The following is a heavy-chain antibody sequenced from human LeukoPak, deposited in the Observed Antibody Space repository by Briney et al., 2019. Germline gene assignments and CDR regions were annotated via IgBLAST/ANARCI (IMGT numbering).Heavy chain of an antibody. CDR1: GFTFSNYA. D-gene: IGHD2-15*01. CDR3: ARDVLVVVPVTLEPGYYYYGMDA. CDR2: ISYDGSNK. J-gene: IGHJ6*02. Sequence: GRSLRLSCVASGFTFSNYAIHWVRQAPGKGLEWVAVISYDGSNKYYADSVRGRFTISRDNSKNTLSLQMNSLRADDTAVYYCARDVLVVVPVTLEPGYYYYGMDAWGQGTTVIVSS. V-gene: IGHV3-30-3*01.